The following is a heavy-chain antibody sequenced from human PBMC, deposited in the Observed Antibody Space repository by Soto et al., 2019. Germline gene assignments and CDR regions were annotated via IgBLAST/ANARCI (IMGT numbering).Heavy chain of an antibody. CDR2: IHHTGST. J-gene: IGHJ4*02. D-gene: IGHD1-1*01. Sequence: QVQLQESGPGLVKPSGTLSLTCAVFGGSISTGDWWRWVRQPPGKGLEWIGEIHHTGSTYHNPSLKNRVTISVDNSKNEFSLILTSVTAADTAVYYCATTDSNAYACFDNWGQGTLVTVSS. CDR1: GGSISTGDW. CDR3: ATTDSNAYACFDN. V-gene: IGHV4-4*02.